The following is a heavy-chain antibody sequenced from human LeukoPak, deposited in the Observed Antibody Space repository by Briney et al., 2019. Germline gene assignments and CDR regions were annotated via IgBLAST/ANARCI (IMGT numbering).Heavy chain of an antibody. V-gene: IGHV3-23*01. J-gene: IGHJ4*02. Sequence: GGSLRLSCAASGFTFSSYAMSWVRQAPGKGLEWVSAISGSGGSTYYADSVKGRFTISRDNSKNTLYLQMNSLRAGDTAVYYCARTQSQSGSYRYYFGYWGQGTRVTVSS. CDR3: ARTQSQSGSYRYYFGY. CDR1: GFTFSSYA. CDR2: ISGSGGST. D-gene: IGHD1-26*01.